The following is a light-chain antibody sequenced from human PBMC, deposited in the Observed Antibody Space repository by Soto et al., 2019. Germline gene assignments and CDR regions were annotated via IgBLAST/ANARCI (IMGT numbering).Light chain of an antibody. V-gene: IGKV3-11*01. CDR3: QQRSNWPG. CDR1: QSVSSY. J-gene: IGKJ4*02. Sequence: EIVLTQSPATLSLSPGERATLSCRASQSVSSYLAWYQQKPGQAPRLLIYDASNRATGIPARFSGSGSGTDFTLTISSLEPEDFAGYYCQQRSNWPGFGGGPKVEIK. CDR2: DAS.